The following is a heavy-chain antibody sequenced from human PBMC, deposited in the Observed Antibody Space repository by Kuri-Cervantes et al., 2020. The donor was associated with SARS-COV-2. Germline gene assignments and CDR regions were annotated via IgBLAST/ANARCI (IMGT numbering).Heavy chain of an antibody. Sequence: GSLRLSCAFYGESFSGYYWSWIRQPPGKGLEWIGEINHSGSTNYNPSLKSRVTISVDTSKNQFSLKLSSVTAADTAVYYCARDFPYCSSTSCSMYYYYYYMDVWGKGTTVTVSS. CDR2: INHSGST. J-gene: IGHJ6*03. CDR1: GESFSGYY. CDR3: ARDFPYCSSTSCSMYYYYYYMDV. D-gene: IGHD2-2*01. V-gene: IGHV4-34*01.